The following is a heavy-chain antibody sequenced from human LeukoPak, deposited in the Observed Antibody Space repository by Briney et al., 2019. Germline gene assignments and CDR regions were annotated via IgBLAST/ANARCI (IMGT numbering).Heavy chain of an antibody. D-gene: IGHD2-2*02. CDR2: IIPILGIA. CDR1: GGTFSSYA. V-gene: IGHV1-69*04. Sequence: ASVKVSCKASGGTFSSYAISWVRQAPGQGLEWMGRIIPILGIANYAQKFQGRVTITADKSTNTAYMELSSLRSEDTAVYYCARQPQLCSSTSCYTGDYWGQGTLVTVSS. J-gene: IGHJ4*02. CDR3: ARQPQLCSSTSCYTGDY.